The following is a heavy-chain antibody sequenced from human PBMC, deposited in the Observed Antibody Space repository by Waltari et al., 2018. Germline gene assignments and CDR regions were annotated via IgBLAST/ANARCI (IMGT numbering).Heavy chain of an antibody. D-gene: IGHD6-25*01. Sequence: QVQLVESGGGVVQTGRSLRLSCAASGFTFRSYGMHWVRQAPGKGREWVALIWYDGNNKYYADSVKGRFTISRDTSENTLFLQMDSLRAEDTAIYYCARLSGYNTIDYWGQGTLVTVSP. CDR2: IWYDGNNK. CDR3: ARLSGYNTIDY. J-gene: IGHJ4*02. V-gene: IGHV3-33*01. CDR1: GFTFRSYG.